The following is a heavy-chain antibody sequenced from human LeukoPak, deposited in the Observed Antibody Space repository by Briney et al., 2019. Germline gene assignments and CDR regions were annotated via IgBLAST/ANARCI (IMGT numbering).Heavy chain of an antibody. CDR3: ARELGNFDY. CDR1: GFTFSSYA. J-gene: IGHJ4*02. V-gene: IGHV3-23*01. D-gene: IGHD1-26*01. CDR2: ISGSGGST. Sequence: GGSLRLSCAASGFTFSSYAMHWVRQAPGKGLEWVSAISGSGGSTYYADSVKGRFTISRDNAKNSLYLQMNSLRAEDTAVYYCARELGNFDYWGQGTLVTVSS.